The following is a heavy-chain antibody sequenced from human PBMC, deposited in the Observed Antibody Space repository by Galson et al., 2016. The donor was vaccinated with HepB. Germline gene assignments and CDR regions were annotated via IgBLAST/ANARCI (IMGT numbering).Heavy chain of an antibody. CDR1: GFTFSSYD. D-gene: IGHD3-10*01. J-gene: IGHJ2*01. CDR2: IGVSGET. CDR3: AREFYYGSGTSPRHFDL. V-gene: IGHV3-13*01. Sequence: SLRLSCAASGFTFSSYDMHWVRQRTGEGLEWVAGIGVSGETYYAGPLKGRFTISRENAKYSLYLRMTSLRAGDTAVYYCAREFYYGSGTSPRHFDLWGRGTMVTVSS.